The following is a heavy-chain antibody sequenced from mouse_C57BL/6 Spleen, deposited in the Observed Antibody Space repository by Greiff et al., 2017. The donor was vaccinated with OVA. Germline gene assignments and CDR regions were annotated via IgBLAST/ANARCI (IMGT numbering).Heavy chain of an antibody. D-gene: IGHD2-3*01. J-gene: IGHJ4*01. CDR1: GFTFSSYA. CDR3: ARAGYDRAMDY. V-gene: IGHV5-4*03. Sequence: EVKLVESGGGLVKPGGSLKLSCAASGFTFSSYAMSWVRQTPEKRLEWVATISDGGSYTYYPDNVKGRFTISRDNAKNNLYLQMSHLKSEDTAMYYCARAGYDRAMDYWGQGTSVTVSS. CDR2: ISDGGSYT.